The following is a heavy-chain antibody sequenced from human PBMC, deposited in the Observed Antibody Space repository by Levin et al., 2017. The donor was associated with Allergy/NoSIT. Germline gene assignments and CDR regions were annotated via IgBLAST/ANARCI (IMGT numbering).Heavy chain of an antibody. CDR3: AKLRVDYGDYGYY. D-gene: IGHD4-17*01. V-gene: IGHV3-30*18. Sequence: WARESQCKGLEWVAFISYDESDKYYADSVKGRFTISRDNFKNTLYLQMNSLRAEDTAVYYCAKLRVDYGDYGYYWGQGTLVTISA. CDR2: ISYDESDK. J-gene: IGHJ4*02.